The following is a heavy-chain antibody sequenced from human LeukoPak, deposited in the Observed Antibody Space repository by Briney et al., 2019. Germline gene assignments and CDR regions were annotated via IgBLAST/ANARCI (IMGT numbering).Heavy chain of an antibody. CDR1: GFTFSSYG. J-gene: IGHJ1*01. CDR3: ARGAGYNTYELLSY. V-gene: IGHV3-23*01. D-gene: IGHD3-3*01. CDR2: ISGSGGST. Sequence: RPGGSLRLSCAASGFTFSSYGMSWVRQAPGKGLEWVSAISGSGGSTYYADSVKGRFTISRDNSKNTLNLQMDSLRLEDTGVYYCARGAGYNTYELLSYWGQGTLVTVSS.